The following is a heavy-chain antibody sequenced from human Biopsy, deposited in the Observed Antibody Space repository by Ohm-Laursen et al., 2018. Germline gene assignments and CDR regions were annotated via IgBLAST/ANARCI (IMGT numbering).Heavy chain of an antibody. D-gene: IGHD1-1*01. J-gene: IGHJ4*02. CDR1: GGTFSSFG. CDR3: AKRGVERGRPLAY. CDR2: TNSMFGTT. V-gene: IGHV1-69*13. Sequence: ASVKVSCKASGGTFSSFGISWVRQAPGQGLEWMGETNSMFGTTNYAQTFQGRVTITADESTSTAYMEVSSLRSEDTAVYYCAKRGVERGRPLAYWGQGTLVTVSS.